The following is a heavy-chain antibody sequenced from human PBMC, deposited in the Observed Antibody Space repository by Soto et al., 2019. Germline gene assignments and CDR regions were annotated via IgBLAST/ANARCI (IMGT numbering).Heavy chain of an antibody. D-gene: IGHD3-10*01. CDR2: ITASGRHT. Sequence: GGSLRLSCAVSGFTFSDYYMSWIRQAPGKGLEWVSYITASGRHTDYADSVKGQFTISRDNAKNSLYLQMNSLRVEDTAVYYCVRDEYYIDRDTYYGANYWGQGALVTVSS. CDR1: GFTFSDYY. J-gene: IGHJ4*02. CDR3: VRDEYYIDRDTYYGANY. V-gene: IGHV3-11*06.